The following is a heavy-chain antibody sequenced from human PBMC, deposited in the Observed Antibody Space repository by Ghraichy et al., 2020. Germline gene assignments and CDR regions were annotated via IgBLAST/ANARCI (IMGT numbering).Heavy chain of an antibody. V-gene: IGHV3-21*01. Sequence: GGSLRLSCAASGFTFSTYSMNWVRQAPGKGLEWVSSIGTSSSHIYYADSVRGRLTISRDNAKNSLYLQMNSLRAEDTAVYYCARVFYGTYSSSWYGVGFFDYWGQGTLVTVSS. D-gene: IGHD6-13*01. CDR3: ARVFYGTYSSSWYGVGFFDY. CDR2: IGTSSSHI. CDR1: GFTFSTYS. J-gene: IGHJ4*02.